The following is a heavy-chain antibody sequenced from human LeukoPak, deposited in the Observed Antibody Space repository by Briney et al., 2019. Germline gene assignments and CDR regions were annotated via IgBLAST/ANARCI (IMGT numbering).Heavy chain of an antibody. CDR2: ISGSGGST. CDR3: AKPTLTSIAVAGTVYPGGPAH. Sequence: PGGSLRLSCAASGFTFSSYAMSWVRQAPGKGLEWVSAISGSGGSTYYADSVKGRFTISRDNSKNTLYLQMNSLRAEDTAVYYCAKPTLTSIAVAGTVYPGGPAHWGQGTLVTVSS. CDR1: GFTFSSYA. D-gene: IGHD6-19*01. V-gene: IGHV3-23*01. J-gene: IGHJ4*02.